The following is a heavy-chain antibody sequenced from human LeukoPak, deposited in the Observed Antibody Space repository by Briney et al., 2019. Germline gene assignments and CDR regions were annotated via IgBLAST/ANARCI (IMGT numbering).Heavy chain of an antibody. CDR1: GYTFTGHY. J-gene: IGHJ4*02. CDR2: INPNSGDA. V-gene: IGHV1-2*02. CDR3: ARDIRGHGSSWYY. Sequence: GATVKVSCKASGYTFTGHYMHWVRQTPGQGLEWMGWINPNSGDANYAQKFQGRVTMTRDTSISTAYMELSRLTSDDTAMYYCARDIRGHGSSWYYWGQGTLVAVSS. D-gene: IGHD6-13*01.